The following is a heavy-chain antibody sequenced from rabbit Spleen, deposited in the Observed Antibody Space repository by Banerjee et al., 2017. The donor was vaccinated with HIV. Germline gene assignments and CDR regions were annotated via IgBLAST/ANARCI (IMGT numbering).Heavy chain of an antibody. D-gene: IGHD6-1*01. CDR2: IYAGNTGNT. Sequence: QSLEESGGDLVKPGASLTLTCTASGFSFSSGYVMCWVRQAPGKGLEWIACIYAGNTGNTYYASWAKGRFTISKTSSTTVTLQMTSLTAADTATYFCARGDYIDSYSHYPYPLWGPGTLVTVS. CDR3: ARGDYIDSYSHYPYPL. CDR1: GFSFSSGYV. J-gene: IGHJ4*01. V-gene: IGHV1S40*01.